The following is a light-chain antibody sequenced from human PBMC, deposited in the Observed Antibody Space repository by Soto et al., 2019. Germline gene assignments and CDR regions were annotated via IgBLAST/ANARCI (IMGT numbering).Light chain of an antibody. CDR1: QSVSSN. Sequence: EIVLTQSPGTLSLSPGERATLSCRASQSVSSNLAWYQQKPGQAPRLLIYGASTRATGIPARFSGSGSGTEFTLTIGSLQSEDFAVYYCQQRSNWWTFGQGTKVDIK. J-gene: IGKJ1*01. CDR3: QQRSNWWT. V-gene: IGKV3-15*01. CDR2: GAS.